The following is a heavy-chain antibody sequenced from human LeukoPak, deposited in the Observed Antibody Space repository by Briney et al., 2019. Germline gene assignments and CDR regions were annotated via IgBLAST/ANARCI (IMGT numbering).Heavy chain of an antibody. CDR1: GFTFSNYA. CDR2: IGSSGGST. CDR3: AKVFRDGYNYPFDY. Sequence: PGGSLRLSCAASGFTFSNYAMNWVRQAPGKGLXXXXXIGSSGGSTYXXXXVKGRFTISRDNSKNTLYLQMNSLRAGDTAVYYCAKVFRDGYNYPFDYWGQGTLVTVSS. V-gene: IGHV3-23*01. J-gene: IGHJ4*02. D-gene: IGHD5-24*01.